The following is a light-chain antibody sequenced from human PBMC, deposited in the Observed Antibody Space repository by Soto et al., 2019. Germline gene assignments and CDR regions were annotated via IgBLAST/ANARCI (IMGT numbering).Light chain of an antibody. Sequence: QSALTQPASVSGSPGQSLTISCTGTSSDVGAYNYVSWYQQHPGKAPKLMIYDVSSRPSGVSNRFSGSKSANTASLTISGLQAEDEADYYCSSYTSGNTLYVFGTGTKLTVL. CDR3: SSYTSGNTLYV. CDR2: DVS. CDR1: SSDVGAYNY. V-gene: IGLV2-14*01. J-gene: IGLJ1*01.